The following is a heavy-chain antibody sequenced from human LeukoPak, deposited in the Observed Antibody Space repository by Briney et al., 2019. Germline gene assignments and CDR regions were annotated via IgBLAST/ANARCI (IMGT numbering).Heavy chain of an antibody. CDR3: ASTTHFDY. Sequence: PGGSLRLSCAASGFTFGDYYASWIRQAPGKGLERVSYIGSTGSNIYYGDSVKGRFTISRHNAQNSLYLEMYSLRDEDTAVYYCASTTHFDYWGQGTLVTVSS. CDR1: GFTFGDYY. J-gene: IGHJ4*02. V-gene: IGHV3-11*04. D-gene: IGHD4-11*01. CDR2: IGSTGSNI.